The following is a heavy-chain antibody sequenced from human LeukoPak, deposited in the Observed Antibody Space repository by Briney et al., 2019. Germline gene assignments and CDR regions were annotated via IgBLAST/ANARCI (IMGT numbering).Heavy chain of an antibody. J-gene: IGHJ4*02. V-gene: IGHV4-59*01. CDR3: ASQRITMVRGVSPFDY. CDR2: IYYSGST. Sequence: SETLSLTCTVSGGSISSYYWSWIRQPPGKGLEWSAYIYYSGSTNYNPSLKSRVTISVDTSKHQFSLKLCSVTAADTAVYYCASQRITMVRGVSPFDYWGQGTLVTVSS. CDR1: GGSISSYY. D-gene: IGHD3-10*01.